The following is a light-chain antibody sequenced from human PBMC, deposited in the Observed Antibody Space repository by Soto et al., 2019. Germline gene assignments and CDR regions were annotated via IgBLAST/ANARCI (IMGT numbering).Light chain of an antibody. V-gene: IGKV1-6*01. CDR2: GAS. J-gene: IGKJ1*01. Sequence: AIQLTQSPSSLSASVGDRVTINCRASQGIRKNLGWYQQKPGKAPKLLIYGASSLHSGVPSRFSGSGSGTDFTLTISSLQPEDFATYYCLQDYNYPWTFGRGTKVEI. CDR1: QGIRKN. CDR3: LQDYNYPWT.